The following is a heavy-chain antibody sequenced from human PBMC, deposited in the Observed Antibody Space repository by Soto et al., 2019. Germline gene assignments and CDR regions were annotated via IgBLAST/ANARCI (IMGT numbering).Heavy chain of an antibody. V-gene: IGHV1-2*02. CDR2: VNAHSGGT. D-gene: IGHD6-6*01. CDR3: AKDLTRQLAYWLDP. J-gene: IGHJ5*02. CDR1: GFSFTGYY. Sequence: ASVKVSCKASGFSFTGYYIHWLRQAPGQGLEWMGWVNAHSGGTEYAQKFQGRVTLTRDTSIATAYLTLTSLTSDDTALYYCAKDLTRQLAYWLDPWGQGTQVTVSS.